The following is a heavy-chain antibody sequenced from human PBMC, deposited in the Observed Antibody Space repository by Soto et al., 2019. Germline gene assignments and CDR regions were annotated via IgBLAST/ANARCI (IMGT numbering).Heavy chain of an antibody. D-gene: IGHD3-10*01. V-gene: IGHV3-74*01. CDR2: INSDGSST. CDR1: GFTFSSYW. J-gene: IGHJ3*02. CDR3: ARDWSRGLWFGEAGSENDAFDI. Sequence: GGSLRLSCAASGFTFSSYWMHWVRQAPGKGLVWVSRINSDGSSTSYADSVKGRFTISRDNAKNTLYLQMNSLRAEDTAVYYCARDWSRGLWFGEAGSENDAFDIWGQGTMVTVSS.